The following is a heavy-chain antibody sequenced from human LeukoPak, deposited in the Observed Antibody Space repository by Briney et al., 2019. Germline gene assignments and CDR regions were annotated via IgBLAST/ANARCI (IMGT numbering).Heavy chain of an antibody. D-gene: IGHD4-17*01. J-gene: IGHJ6*03. CDR1: GFTFSDYY. CDR2: ISSTSSTI. V-gene: IGHV3-11*04. CDR3: ARGDYGDYWNYYYMDV. Sequence: GGSLRLSCAASGFTFSDYYMSWIRQAPGKGLEWVSYISSTSSTIYYADSVKGRFTISRDTAKNSLYLQMNSLRAEDTAAYSCARGDYGDYWNYYYMDVWGKGTTVTVSS.